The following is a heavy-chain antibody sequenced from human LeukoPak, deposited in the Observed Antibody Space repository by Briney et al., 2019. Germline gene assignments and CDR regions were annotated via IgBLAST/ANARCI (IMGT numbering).Heavy chain of an antibody. J-gene: IGHJ6*02. Sequence: ASVKVSCKASGYTFTGYYMHWVRQAPGQGLEWMGWISVYNGNTDYLQKFQGRVTMTTDTSRTTVYMEVRSLKSDDTAVYYCARIRGITILGVPGADNHGLDVWGQGTTVTVSS. V-gene: IGHV1-18*04. CDR3: ARIRGITILGVPGADNHGLDV. D-gene: IGHD3-3*01. CDR1: GYTFTGYY. CDR2: ISVYNGNT.